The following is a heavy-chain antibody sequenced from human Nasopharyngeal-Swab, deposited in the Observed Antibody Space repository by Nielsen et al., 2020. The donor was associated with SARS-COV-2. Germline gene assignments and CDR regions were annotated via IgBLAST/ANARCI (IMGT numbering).Heavy chain of an antibody. CDR3: ARVFWGYCSSTSCSNYYYYYYMDV. J-gene: IGHJ6*03. V-gene: IGHV4-31*02. CDR2: IYYSGST. D-gene: IGHD2-2*01. Sequence: RQAPGKGLEWIGYIYYSGSTYYNPSLKSRVTISVDTSKNQFSLKLSSVTAADTAVYYCARVFWGYCSSTSCSNYYYYYYMDVWGNGTTVTVSS.